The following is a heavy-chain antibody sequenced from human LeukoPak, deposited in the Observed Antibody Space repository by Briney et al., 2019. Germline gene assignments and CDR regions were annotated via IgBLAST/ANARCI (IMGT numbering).Heavy chain of an antibody. D-gene: IGHD5-12*01. V-gene: IGHV4-4*07. CDR1: GGSISSYY. CDR2: IHTSGST. Sequence: SETLSLTCTVSGGSISSYYWSWIRQPAGKGLELIGRIHTSGSTYNNPSLKSRATMSEDTSKNQFSLNLSSVTAADTAVYYCARGWINLDYWGHGTLVTVLS. J-gene: IGHJ4*01. CDR3: ARGWINLDY.